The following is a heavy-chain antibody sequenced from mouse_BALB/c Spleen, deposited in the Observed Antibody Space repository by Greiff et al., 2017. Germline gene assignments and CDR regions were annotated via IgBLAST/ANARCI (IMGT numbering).Heavy chain of an antibody. CDR1: GYTFTSYW. Sequence: QVQLQQSGAELARPGASVKLSCKASGYTFTSYWMQWVKQRPGQGLEWIGAIYPGDGDTRYTQKFKGKATLTADKSSSTAYMQLSSLASEDSAVYYCAITTVVKDWYFDVWGAGTTVTVSS. CDR2: IYPGDGDT. CDR3: AITTVVKDWYFDV. V-gene: IGHV1-87*01. J-gene: IGHJ1*01. D-gene: IGHD1-1*01.